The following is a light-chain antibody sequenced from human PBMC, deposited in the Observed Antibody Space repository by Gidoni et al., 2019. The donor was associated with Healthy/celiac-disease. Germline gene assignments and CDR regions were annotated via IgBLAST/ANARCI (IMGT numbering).Light chain of an antibody. J-gene: IGLJ2*01. CDR2: GKN. Sequence: SSELTQDPAVSVALGQTVRITCQGDSLRSYYASWYQQKPGHAPVFVIYGKNNRPSGIPDRFSGSSSGNTASLTITGAQAEDEADYYCNSRDSSGNRGVFGGGTKLTVL. CDR1: SLRSYY. V-gene: IGLV3-19*01. CDR3: NSRDSSGNRGV.